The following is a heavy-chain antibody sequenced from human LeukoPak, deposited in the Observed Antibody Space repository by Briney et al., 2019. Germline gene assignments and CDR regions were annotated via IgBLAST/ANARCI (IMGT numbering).Heavy chain of an antibody. CDR2: IYTSGNI. CDR1: GGSITGYY. J-gene: IGHJ4*02. CDR3: ARELTYYDILTGFPVGYFDF. Sequence: PSETLSLTCPVSGGSITGYYWSWLRRPAGKGLKWIGRIYTSGNINYNPSVKSRLTMSIDTSKNQLSLMLSSVTAADTAVYYCARELTYYDILTGFPVGYFDFWGQGTLASVSS. D-gene: IGHD3-9*01. V-gene: IGHV4-4*07.